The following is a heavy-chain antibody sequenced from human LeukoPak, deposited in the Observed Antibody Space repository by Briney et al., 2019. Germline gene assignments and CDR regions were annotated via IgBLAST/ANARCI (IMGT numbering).Heavy chain of an antibody. Sequence: ASVKVSCKASGYTFTSYGISWVRQAPGQGLEWMGWISPYNGDTDYAQKLQGRVTITTDTSTSTAYMELRSLRSDDTAMYYCARMEMATAIFDYWGQGTLVTVSS. CDR3: ARMEMATAIFDY. V-gene: IGHV1-18*01. CDR1: GYTFTSYG. D-gene: IGHD5-24*01. J-gene: IGHJ4*02. CDR2: ISPYNGDT.